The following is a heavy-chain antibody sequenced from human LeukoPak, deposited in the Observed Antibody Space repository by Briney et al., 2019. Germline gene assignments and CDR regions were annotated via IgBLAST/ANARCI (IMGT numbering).Heavy chain of an antibody. CDR2: IIPIFGTA. CDR1: GGTFSSYA. V-gene: IGHV1-69*13. CDR3: TTAGGATTSFDY. J-gene: IGHJ4*02. D-gene: IGHD1-26*01. Sequence: SVTVSCKASGGTFSSYAISWVRQAPGQGLEWMGGIIPIFGTANYAQKFQGRVTITADESTSTAYMELSSLRSEDTAVYYCTTAGGATTSFDYWGQGTLVTVSS.